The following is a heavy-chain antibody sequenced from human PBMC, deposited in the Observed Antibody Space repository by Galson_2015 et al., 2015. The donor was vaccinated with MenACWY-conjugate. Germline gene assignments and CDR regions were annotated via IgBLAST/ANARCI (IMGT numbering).Heavy chain of an antibody. D-gene: IGHD1-26*01. V-gene: IGHV5-51*01. CDR2: ISPGDSYT. Sequence: QSGAEVKKPGESLKISCKGSEYTFTTYWIGWVRQMPGKGLEWMGFISPGDSYTRYNPAFQGQVTISADKSISTAYLQWNSLQASDTAMYYCARHPPGGRGMDVWGQGTTVTVSS. J-gene: IGHJ6*02. CDR1: EYTFTTYW. CDR3: ARHPPGGRGMDV.